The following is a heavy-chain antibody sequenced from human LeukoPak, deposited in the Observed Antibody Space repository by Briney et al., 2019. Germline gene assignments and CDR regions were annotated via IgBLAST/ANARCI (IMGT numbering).Heavy chain of an antibody. D-gene: IGHD3-3*01. CDR3: ARGRATYDFWSGQKIDY. Sequence: SETLSLTCTVSGGYISTSNYYWGWIRQSPGKGLEWIGNIYYSGSTYYNPSLKSRVTISVDTSKNQFSLKLSSVTAADTAVYYCARGRATYDFWSGQKIDYWGQGTLVTVSS. CDR1: GGYISTSNYY. CDR2: IYYSGST. V-gene: IGHV4-39*07. J-gene: IGHJ4*02.